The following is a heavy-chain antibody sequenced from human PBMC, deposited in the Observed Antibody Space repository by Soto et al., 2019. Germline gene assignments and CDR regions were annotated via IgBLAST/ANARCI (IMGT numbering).Heavy chain of an antibody. CDR2: SIGTDAAT. J-gene: IGHJ3*02. Sequence: EVQLLESGGDSVQPGGSLRLSCAASGFTFRIYAMSWVRQTPGKGLEWVSSIGTDAATYYADSVKGRFSISRDNSKNTLFLQLSSLRADDTAIYYCAKDRVDQNSVWDPFDIWGQGTMVSVSS. CDR3: AKDRVDQNSVWDPFDI. V-gene: IGHV3-23*01. D-gene: IGHD3-3*01. CDR1: GFTFRIYA.